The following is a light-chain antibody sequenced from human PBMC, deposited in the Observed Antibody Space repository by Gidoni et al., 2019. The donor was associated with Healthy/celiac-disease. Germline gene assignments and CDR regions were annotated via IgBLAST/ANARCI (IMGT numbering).Light chain of an antibody. CDR2: AAS. V-gene: IGKV1-39*01. J-gene: IGKJ2*01. CDR1: QSIRSY. Sequence: DIQMTQSPSSLSASVGDRVSITCRASQSIRSYLNWYQQKPGKAPKLLIYAASSLQSGVPSRFSGSGSGTDFTLTISSLQPEDFATYYCQQTYSTPYTFGQXTKLEIK. CDR3: QQTYSTPYT.